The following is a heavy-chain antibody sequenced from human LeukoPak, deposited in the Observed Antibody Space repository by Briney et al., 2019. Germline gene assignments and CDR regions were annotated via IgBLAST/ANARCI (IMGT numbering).Heavy chain of an antibody. CDR2: IKHDGSEK. J-gene: IGHJ4*02. CDR1: GFTFNTFW. CDR3: AAKWLLRRY. Sequence: GGSLRLSCAASGFTFNTFWMSWVRQAPGKGLEWVANIKHDGSEKYYVDSVKGRFTISRDNSKNTLYLQMNSLRAEDTAVYFCAAKWLLRRYWGQGTLVTVSS. V-gene: IGHV3-7*01. D-gene: IGHD3-22*01.